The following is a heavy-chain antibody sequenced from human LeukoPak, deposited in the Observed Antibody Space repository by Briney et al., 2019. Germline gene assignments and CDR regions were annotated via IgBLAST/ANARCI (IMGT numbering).Heavy chain of an antibody. J-gene: IGHJ4*02. CDR1: GYTFTGYY. D-gene: IGHD3-10*01. CDR3: ARGLLVRGVNYFDY. V-gene: IGHV1-2*02. Sequence: ASVKVSCKASGYTFTGYYMHWVRQAPGQGLEWMGWISPNSGGTNYAQKFQGRVTMTRDTSISTAYMELSRLRSDDTAVYYCARGLLVRGVNYFDYWGQGTLVTVSS. CDR2: ISPNSGGT.